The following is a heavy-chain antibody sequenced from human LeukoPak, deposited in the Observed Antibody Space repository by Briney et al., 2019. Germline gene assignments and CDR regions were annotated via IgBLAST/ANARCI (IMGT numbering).Heavy chain of an antibody. CDR2: ISSSSSYI. V-gene: IGHV3-21*01. J-gene: IGHJ6*02. CDR3: ARAREGYDFWSGYYQENYYYGMDV. D-gene: IGHD3-3*01. CDR1: GFTFSSYS. Sequence: GGSLRLSCAASGFTFSSYSMNWVRQAPGKGLEWVSSISSSSSYIYYADSVKGRFTISRDNAKNSLYLQMNSLRAEDTAVYYCARAREGYDFWSGYYQENYYYGMDVWGQGTTVTVSS.